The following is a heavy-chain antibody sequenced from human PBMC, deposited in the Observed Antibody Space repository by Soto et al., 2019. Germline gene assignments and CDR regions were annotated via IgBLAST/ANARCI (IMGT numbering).Heavy chain of an antibody. D-gene: IGHD2-8*01. CDR1: GFTFSSYS. J-gene: IGHJ4*02. CDR2: IGSSSSTI. V-gene: IGHV3-48*02. Sequence: EVQLVESGGGLVQPGGSLRLSCAASGFTFSSYSMNWVRQAPGKGLEWVSYIGSSSSTIYYADSVKGRFTISRDNAKNSLYLQMNSLRDEDTAVYYCARDQSSGYCTNGVCPSGLDYWGQGTLVTVSS. CDR3: ARDQSSGYCTNGVCPSGLDY.